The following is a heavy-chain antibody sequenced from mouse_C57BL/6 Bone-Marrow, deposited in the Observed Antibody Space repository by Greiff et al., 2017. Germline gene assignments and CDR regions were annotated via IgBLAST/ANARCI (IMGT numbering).Heavy chain of an antibody. CDR2: IDPSDSYT. Sequence: VQLQQPGAELVLPGASVKLSCKASGYTFTSYWMHWVKQRPGQGLEWIGEIDPSDSYTNNNQKFKGKSTLTVDKSSSTAYMQLSSLTSEDSAVYYCARSIYDGYWAYWGQGTLVTVSA. D-gene: IGHD2-3*01. J-gene: IGHJ3*01. CDR1: GYTFTSYW. V-gene: IGHV1-69*01. CDR3: ARSIYDGYWAY.